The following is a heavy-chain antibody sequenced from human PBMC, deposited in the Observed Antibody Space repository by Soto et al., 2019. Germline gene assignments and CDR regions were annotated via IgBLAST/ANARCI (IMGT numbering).Heavy chain of an antibody. J-gene: IGHJ5*01. D-gene: IGHD1-1*01. CDR3: ARGLERATSKNWFDS. V-gene: IGHV3-21*01. CDR2: ISTSSSYI. CDR1: GFTFNPYN. Sequence: EVQLVESGGGLVKPGGSLRLSCEGSGFTFNPYNMNWVRQAPGKGLEWVASISTSSSYIYYAASVEGRFTVSRDNAKNSLYLQMSDLRDEDTAVYYGARGLERATSKNWFDSWGQGTQVTVSS.